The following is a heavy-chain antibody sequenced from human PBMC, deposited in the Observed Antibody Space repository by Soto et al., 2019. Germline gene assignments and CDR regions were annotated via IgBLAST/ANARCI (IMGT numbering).Heavy chain of an antibody. CDR1: GGSVSSGRYY. D-gene: IGHD1-1*01. CDR2: MSHSGGT. V-gene: IGHV4-34*01. CDR3: ARVERGTATTVVDAFDI. Sequence: QVQLQQWGAGLLKPSETLSLTCAVYGGSVSSGRYYWSWIRQPPGMGLEWIGEMSHSGGTHFYPSLKSRVTISVDTSKNQFSLKMSSVTAVDTALYYCARVERGTATTVVDAFDIWGPGTMVTVSS. J-gene: IGHJ3*02.